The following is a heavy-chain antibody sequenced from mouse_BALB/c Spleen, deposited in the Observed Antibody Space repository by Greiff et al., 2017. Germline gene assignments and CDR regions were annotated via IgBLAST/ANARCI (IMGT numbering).Heavy chain of an antibody. CDR1: GYSITSDYA. D-gene: IGHD2-1*01. Sequence: EVQLQESGPGLVKPSQSLSLTCTVTGYSITSDYAWNWIRQFPGNKLEWMGYISYSGSTSYNPSLKSRISITRDTSKNQFFLQLNSVTTEDTATYYCARHYGNYHFDYWGQGTTLTVSS. J-gene: IGHJ2*01. V-gene: IGHV3-2*02. CDR2: ISYSGST. CDR3: ARHYGNYHFDY.